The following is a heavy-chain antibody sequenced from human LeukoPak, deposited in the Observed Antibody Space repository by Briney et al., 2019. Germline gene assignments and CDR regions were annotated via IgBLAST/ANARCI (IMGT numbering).Heavy chain of an antibody. CDR1: GYTFTSYG. CDR2: ISAYNGNT. Sequence: GASVKVSCKASGYTFTSYGISWVRQAPGQGLEWMGWISAYNGNTNYAQKLQGRVAMTTDTSTSTAYMELRSLRSDDTAVYYCAREAGYCSSTSCSLYGMDVWGQGTTVTVSS. J-gene: IGHJ6*02. CDR3: AREAGYCSSTSCSLYGMDV. V-gene: IGHV1-18*01. D-gene: IGHD2-2*01.